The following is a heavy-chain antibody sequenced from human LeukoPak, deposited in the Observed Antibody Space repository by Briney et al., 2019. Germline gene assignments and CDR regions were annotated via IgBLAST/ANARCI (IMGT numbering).Heavy chain of an antibody. Sequence: GGSLRLSCAASGFTFSNYGMHWVRQAPGKGLKWVSFTDTSGRYVYYGGSLKGRFTISRDNAKNLLFLQMNSLRAEDTAVYYCAKDPSDLGGSGSNNYFDCWGQGTLVTVSS. CDR3: AKDPSDLGGSGSNNYFDC. V-gene: IGHV3-21*04. CDR1: GFTFSNYG. CDR2: TDTSGRYV. D-gene: IGHD3-10*01. J-gene: IGHJ4*02.